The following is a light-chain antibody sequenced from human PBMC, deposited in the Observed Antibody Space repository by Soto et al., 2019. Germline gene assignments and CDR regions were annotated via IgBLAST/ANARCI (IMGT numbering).Light chain of an antibody. J-gene: IGKJ2*01. CDR1: QSVSNM. CDR3: QKYGGSPPETST. Sequence: EIVLTQSPGTLSLSPGERATLSCRASQSVSNMLAWYQQKPGQAPRLLIYSASSRVTGIPDKYSGSGSGTDFPLTISRLEPEDSAVYYCQKYGGSPPETSTFGQGTKLEIK. V-gene: IGKV3-20*01. CDR2: SAS.